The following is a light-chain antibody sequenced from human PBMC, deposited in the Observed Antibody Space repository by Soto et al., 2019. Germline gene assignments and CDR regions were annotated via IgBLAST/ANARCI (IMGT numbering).Light chain of an antibody. CDR2: GNI. J-gene: IGLJ2*01. CDR1: SSNIGAGYD. V-gene: IGLV1-40*01. CDR3: QSYDSSLSGVV. Sequence: QSVLTQPPSVSGAPGQRVTISCTGRSSNIGAGYDVHWYLQLPGTAPKLPIYGNINRPSGVPDRFSGSKSGTSASLAITGLQAEDEADYYCQSYDSSLSGVVFGGGTKLTVL.